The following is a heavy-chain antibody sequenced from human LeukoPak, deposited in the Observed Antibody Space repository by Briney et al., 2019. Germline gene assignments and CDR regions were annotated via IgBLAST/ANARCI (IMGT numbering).Heavy chain of an antibody. Sequence: PGGPLRLPCAPSGLRFNNYGKHWVRQAPGKAREWVAFFRFDGSSKYFADSVKGRFIISRDNFQNTLILQMNKLKVEDTAVYYRAKVRVDTAMVDAFDIWGQGTRVVVSS. CDR2: FRFDGSSK. CDR1: GLRFNNYG. J-gene: IGHJ3*02. D-gene: IGHD5-18*01. CDR3: AKVRVDTAMVDAFDI. V-gene: IGHV3-30*02.